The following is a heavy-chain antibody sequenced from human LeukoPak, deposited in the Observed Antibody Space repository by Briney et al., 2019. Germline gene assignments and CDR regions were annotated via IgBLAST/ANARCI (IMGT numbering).Heavy chain of an antibody. J-gene: IGHJ4*02. CDR2: IRSKAYGGTT. CDR3: ARDLSGVTGYTYGRGIDY. Sequence: GGSLRLSCTASGFTFGDYAMSWVRQAPGKGLEWVGFIRSKAYGGTTENAASVKGRFTISRDDSKSIAYLQMNSLRAEDTAVYYCARDLSGVTGYTYGRGIDYWGQGTLVTVSS. D-gene: IGHD5-18*01. V-gene: IGHV3-49*04. CDR1: GFTFGDYA.